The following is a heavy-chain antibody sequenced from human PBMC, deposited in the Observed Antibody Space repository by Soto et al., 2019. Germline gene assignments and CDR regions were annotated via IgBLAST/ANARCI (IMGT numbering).Heavy chain of an antibody. CDR2: IIPIFGTV. D-gene: IGHD5-12*01. CDR1: GGTFSNYP. V-gene: IGHV1-69*12. J-gene: IGHJ2*01. CDR3: ARGNHRWLQLWYFDL. Sequence: QVQLVQSGAEVKKPGSSVKVSCKASGGTFSNYPVSWVRQAPGQGLEWMGGIIPIFGTVNYAQKFQGRLTITADESPSTAYMELSSLRSEDTAVSYCARGNHRWLQLWYFDLWGRGTLVTVSS.